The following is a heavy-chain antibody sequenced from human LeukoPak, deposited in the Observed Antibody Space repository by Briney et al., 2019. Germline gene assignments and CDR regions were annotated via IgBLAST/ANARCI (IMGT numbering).Heavy chain of an antibody. CDR2: IYYSGST. V-gene: IGHV4-39*01. CDR1: GFTFSNYA. CDR3: ARHYADYDFWSGYVDY. Sequence: GSLRLSCAASGFTFSNYAMSWVRQAPGKGLEWIGSIYYSGSTYYNPSLKSRVTISVDTSKNQFSLKLSSVTAADTAVYYCARHYADYDFWSGYVDYWGQGTLVTVSS. J-gene: IGHJ4*02. D-gene: IGHD3-3*01.